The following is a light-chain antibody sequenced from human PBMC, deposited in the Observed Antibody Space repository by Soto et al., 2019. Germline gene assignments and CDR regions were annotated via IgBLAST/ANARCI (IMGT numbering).Light chain of an antibody. Sequence: DIQMTQSPSTLSASVGDRVTITCRASQSISSWLAWYQQKPGKAPKLLIYDASSLESGFPSRVSGRRSGTEFTLTISSLQPDDFATYYCQHYNSYSEAFGQETKVDIK. CDR3: QHYNSYSEA. V-gene: IGKV1-5*01. J-gene: IGKJ1*01. CDR1: QSISSW. CDR2: DAS.